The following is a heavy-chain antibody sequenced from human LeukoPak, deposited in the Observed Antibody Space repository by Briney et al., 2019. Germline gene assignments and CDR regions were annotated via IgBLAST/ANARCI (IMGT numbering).Heavy chain of an antibody. Sequence: GVLRLSCAASGFTFSSFEMNWVRQAPGKGLEWVSSISSSSEFIYYADSVKGRFTISRDNARNSLYLQMNSLRAEDTAVYYCARWLGAIAWPYYFDYWGQGTLVTVSS. CDR3: ARWLGAIAWPYYFDY. J-gene: IGHJ4*02. CDR2: ISSSSEFI. D-gene: IGHD3-16*02. V-gene: IGHV3-21*01. CDR1: GFTFSSFE.